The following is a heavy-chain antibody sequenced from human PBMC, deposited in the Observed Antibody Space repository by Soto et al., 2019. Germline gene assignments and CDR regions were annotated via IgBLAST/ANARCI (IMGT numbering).Heavy chain of an antibody. V-gene: IGHV3-23*01. J-gene: IGHJ6*02. D-gene: IGHD2-15*01. CDR1: GFTFSSYA. CDR3: AKGRGIVVAAYYYGMDV. Sequence: GGSLRLSCAASGFTFSSYAMSWVRQAPGKGLEWVSAISGSGGSTYYADSGKGRFTISRDNSKNTLYLQMNSLRAEDTAVYYCAKGRGIVVAAYYYGMDVWGQGTTVTVSS. CDR2: ISGSGGST.